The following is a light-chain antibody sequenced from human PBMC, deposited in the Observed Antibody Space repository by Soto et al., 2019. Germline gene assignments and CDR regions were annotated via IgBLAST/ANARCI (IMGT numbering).Light chain of an antibody. CDR1: STDVGGYNH. CDR2: GVS. Sequence: QSALTQPASVTGSHGQSITISCTGTSTDVGGYNHVSWYQQHRGKAPKLMMNGVSNRPSGVSTRFSGSGSGNTVSLTISGLQAEDESDYYCRSYTTSSTFVFGTGTKVTVL. V-gene: IGLV2-14*01. J-gene: IGLJ1*01. CDR3: RSYTTSSTFV.